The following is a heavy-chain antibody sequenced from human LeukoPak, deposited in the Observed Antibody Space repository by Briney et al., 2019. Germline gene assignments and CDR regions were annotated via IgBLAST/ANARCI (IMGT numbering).Heavy chain of an antibody. Sequence: PSETLSLTCAVSGGSISSGGYSWSWIRQPPGKGLEWIGYIYHSGSTYYNPSLKSRVTISVDRSKNQFSLKLSSVTAADTAVYYCARVSLWGGEMVRYFDYFDYWDQGTLVTVSS. CDR2: IYHSGST. D-gene: IGHD3-9*01. J-gene: IGHJ4*02. CDR1: GGSISSGGYS. CDR3: ARVSLWGGEMVRYFDYFDY. V-gene: IGHV4-30-2*01.